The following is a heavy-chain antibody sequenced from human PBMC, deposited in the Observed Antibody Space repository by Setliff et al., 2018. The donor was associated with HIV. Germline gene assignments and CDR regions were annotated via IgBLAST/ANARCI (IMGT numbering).Heavy chain of an antibody. Sequence: SETLSLTCAVYGGSFSGDSWSWIRQPRIGEINHNGSTNYNPSLKSRVTISVDTSKNQFSLKLTSVTVADTAVYYCASVFESSAYSYYYGMDVWGQGTTVTVSS. CDR3: ASVFESSAYSYYYGMDV. CDR1: GGSFSGDS. J-gene: IGHJ6*02. CDR2: INHNGST. D-gene: IGHD3-22*01. V-gene: IGHV4-34*01.